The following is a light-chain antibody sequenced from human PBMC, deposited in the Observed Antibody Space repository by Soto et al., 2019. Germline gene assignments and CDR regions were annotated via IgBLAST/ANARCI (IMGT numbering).Light chain of an antibody. V-gene: IGLV2-14*01. CDR2: EVT. J-gene: IGLJ1*01. CDR3: SSYTSTSTLYV. CDR1: SSDVGGYNY. Sequence: QSALTQPASVSGSPGQSITISCTGTSSDVGGYNYVSWYQQHPDKAPKLMIYEVTNRPSGVSFRFSGSKSGNTVSLTISGLQPEDEADYYCSSYTSTSTLYVFGTGTKLTVL.